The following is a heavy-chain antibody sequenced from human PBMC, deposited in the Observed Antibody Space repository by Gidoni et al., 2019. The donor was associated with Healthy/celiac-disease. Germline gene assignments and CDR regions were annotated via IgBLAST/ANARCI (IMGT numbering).Heavy chain of an antibody. CDR2: INPSGGST. D-gene: IGHD6-13*01. V-gene: IGHV1-46*01. Sequence: HVQLVQSGAEVKKPGASVKVSCTASGYTFTSYYLHWVRQAPGQGLEWMGIINPSGGSTSYAQKFQGRVTMTRDTSTSTVYMELSSLRSEDTAVDYCARNPRDGYSSPKFDYWGQGTLVTVSS. CDR3: ARNPRDGYSSPKFDY. CDR1: GYTFTSYY. J-gene: IGHJ4*02.